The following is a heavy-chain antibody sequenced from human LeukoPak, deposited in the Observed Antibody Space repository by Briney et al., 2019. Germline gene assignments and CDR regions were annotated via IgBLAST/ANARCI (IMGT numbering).Heavy chain of an antibody. Sequence: SETLSLTCTVSGGSISSTSYYWGWIRRPPEKGLEWIGSIYFSGSTYYNPSLKSRVTISVDTSKNQFSLKLTSVTAADTAVYYCAGDGTGYWGQGTLVTVSS. CDR1: GGSISSTSYY. J-gene: IGHJ4*02. CDR2: IYFSGST. V-gene: IGHV4-39*07. CDR3: AGDGTGY.